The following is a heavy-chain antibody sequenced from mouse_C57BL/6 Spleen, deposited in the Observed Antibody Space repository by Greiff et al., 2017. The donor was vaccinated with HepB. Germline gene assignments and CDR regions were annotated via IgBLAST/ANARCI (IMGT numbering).Heavy chain of an antibody. Sequence: EVMLVESGGGLVQSGRSLRLSCATSGFTFSDFYMEWVRQAPGKGLEWIAASRNKANDYTTEYSASVKGRFIVSRDTSQSILYLQMNALRAEDTAIYYCAREYYGSNWYFDVWGTGTTVTVSS. D-gene: IGHD1-1*01. CDR2: SRNKANDYTT. V-gene: IGHV7-1*01. CDR1: GFTFSDFY. CDR3: AREYYGSNWYFDV. J-gene: IGHJ1*03.